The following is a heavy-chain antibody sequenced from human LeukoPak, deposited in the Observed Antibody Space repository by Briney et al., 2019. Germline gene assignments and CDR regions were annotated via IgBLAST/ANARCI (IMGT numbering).Heavy chain of an antibody. J-gene: IGHJ5*02. V-gene: IGHV1-69*13. Sequence: ASVKVSCKASGGTFSSYAISWVRQAPGQGLEWMGGIIPIFGTANYAQKFQGRVTITADESTSTAYMELSSLRSEDTAVYYCARERGPRGLFDPWGQETLVTVSS. D-gene: IGHD3-10*01. CDR1: GGTFSSYA. CDR3: ARERGPRGLFDP. CDR2: IIPIFGTA.